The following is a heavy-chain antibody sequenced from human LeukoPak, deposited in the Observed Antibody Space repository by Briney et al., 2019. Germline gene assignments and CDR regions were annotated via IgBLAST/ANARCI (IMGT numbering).Heavy chain of an antibody. CDR3: ARGTIERAGIDS. J-gene: IGHJ4*02. Sequence: GGALRLSCAASGFTLSRHYIHWVRPVPGKGLVWVSDINADGRRSSYTDSVKGRFTISRDNAQNTVSLQMNSLRGEDTAVYYCARGTIERAGIDSWGQGTLVTVSS. D-gene: IGHD6-19*01. CDR2: INADGRRS. CDR1: GFTLSRHY. V-gene: IGHV3-74*01.